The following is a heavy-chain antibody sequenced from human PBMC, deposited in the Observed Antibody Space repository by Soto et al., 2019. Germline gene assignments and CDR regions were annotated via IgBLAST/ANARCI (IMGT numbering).Heavy chain of an antibody. CDR3: ARLSRYFDWLLSRDSTPSYFDY. J-gene: IGHJ4*02. CDR2: INHSGST. CDR1: GGSFSGYY. D-gene: IGHD3-9*01. Sequence: SETMSLTCAVYGGSFSGYYWSWIRQHPGKGLEWIGEINHSGSTNYNPSLKSRVTISVDTSKNQFSLKLSSVTAADTAVYYCARLSRYFDWLLSRDSTPSYFDYWGQGTLVTVSS. V-gene: IGHV4-34*01.